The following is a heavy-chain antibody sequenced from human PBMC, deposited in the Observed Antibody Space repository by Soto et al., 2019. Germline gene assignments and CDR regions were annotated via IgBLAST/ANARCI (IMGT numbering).Heavy chain of an antibody. Sequence: GGSLRLSCAASGFTFSSYAMSWVRQAPGKGLEWVSAISGSGGSTYYADSVKGRFTISRDNSKITLYLQMNSLRAEDTAVYYCAKDQEWFGELFGLSIGSDDAFDIWGQGTMVTVSS. D-gene: IGHD3-10*01. J-gene: IGHJ3*02. CDR3: AKDQEWFGELFGLSIGSDDAFDI. CDR2: ISGSGGST. CDR1: GFTFSSYA. V-gene: IGHV3-23*01.